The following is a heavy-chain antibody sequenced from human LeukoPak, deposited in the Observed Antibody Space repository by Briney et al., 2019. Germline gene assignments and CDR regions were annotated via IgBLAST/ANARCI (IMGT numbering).Heavy chain of an antibody. V-gene: IGHV3-48*03. J-gene: IGHJ4*02. Sequence: GGSLRLSCAASGFTFSSYEMNWVRQAPGKGLEWVSYISSSGSTKYYADSVKGRFTISRDNAKNSLYLQMNSLSTEDTAVYYCAKTTTGYSSGRYPGWPVDYWGQGTLVTVSS. CDR1: GFTFSSYE. CDR3: AKTTTGYSSGRYPGWPVDY. D-gene: IGHD6-19*01. CDR2: ISSSGSTK.